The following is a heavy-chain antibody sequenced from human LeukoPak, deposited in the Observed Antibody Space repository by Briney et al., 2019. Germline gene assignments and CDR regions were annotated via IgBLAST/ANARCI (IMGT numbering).Heavy chain of an antibody. D-gene: IGHD2-8*01. J-gene: IGHJ4*01. V-gene: IGHV3-11*01. CDR2: ISGSGSDM. CDR1: GFGFSESY. Sequence: GGSLRLSCVVSGFGFSESYMTWIRQTPGKGLEWLAYISGSGSDMYYADSVKGRFTISRDNAKNSLYLQMNSLRPDDTALYYCSTDPRLLIYWGHGTLVTVSS. CDR3: STDPRLLIY.